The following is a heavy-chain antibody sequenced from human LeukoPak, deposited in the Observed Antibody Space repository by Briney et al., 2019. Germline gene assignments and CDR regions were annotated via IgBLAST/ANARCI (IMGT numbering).Heavy chain of an antibody. CDR2: INHSGST. J-gene: IGHJ4*02. D-gene: IGHD3-10*01. CDR3: ARALIRGYYGSGSYYNGRHYFDY. CDR1: GGSISSYY. V-gene: IGHV4-34*01. Sequence: SETLSLTCTVSGGSISSYYWSWIRQPPGKGLEWIGEINHSGSTNYNPSLKSRVTISVDTSKNQFSLKLSSVTAADTAVYYCARALIRGYYGSGSYYNGRHYFDYWGQGTLVTVSS.